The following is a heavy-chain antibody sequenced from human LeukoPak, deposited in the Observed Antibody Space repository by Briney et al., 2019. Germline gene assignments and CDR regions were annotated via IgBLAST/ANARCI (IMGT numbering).Heavy chain of an antibody. CDR3: ARGSGPTWAAVAGYNWFDP. CDR2: INPNSGGT. V-gene: IGHV1-2*04. D-gene: IGHD6-19*01. CDR1: GYTFTGYY. J-gene: IGHJ5*02. Sequence: ASVKVSCKASGYTFTGYYMHWVRQAPGQGLEWMGWINPNSGGTNYAQKFQGWVTMTRDTSISTAYMELSRLRSDDTAVYYCARGSGPTWAAVAGYNWFDPWGQGTLVTVSS.